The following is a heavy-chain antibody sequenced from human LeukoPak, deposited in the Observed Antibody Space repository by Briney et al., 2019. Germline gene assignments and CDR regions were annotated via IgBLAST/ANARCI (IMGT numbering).Heavy chain of an antibody. CDR1: GFTFSSYE. V-gene: IGHV3-48*03. CDR2: ISTTGSTI. Sequence: PGGSLRLSCAASGFTFSSYEMNWVRQAPGKGLEWISYISTTGSTIYNTDIVQGRFTISRDNDRNSLYLQMNSLRAEDTAVYYCARNFSYYVLWGQGTLVTVSS. CDR3: ARNFSYYVL. D-gene: IGHD3-10*02. J-gene: IGHJ4*02.